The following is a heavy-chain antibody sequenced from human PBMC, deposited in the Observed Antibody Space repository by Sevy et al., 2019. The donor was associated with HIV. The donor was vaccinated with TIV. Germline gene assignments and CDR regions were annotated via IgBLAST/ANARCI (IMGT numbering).Heavy chain of an antibody. Sequence: GGSLILSCAASGFTFSSYAMSWVRQAPGKGLEWVSAISGSGGSTYYADSVKGRFTISRDNSKNTLYLQMNSLRAEDTAVYYCAKASSGSYLDYYYYYMDVWGKGTTVTVSS. J-gene: IGHJ6*03. CDR2: ISGSGGST. CDR1: GFTFSSYA. V-gene: IGHV3-23*01. D-gene: IGHD3-10*01. CDR3: AKASSGSYLDYYYYYMDV.